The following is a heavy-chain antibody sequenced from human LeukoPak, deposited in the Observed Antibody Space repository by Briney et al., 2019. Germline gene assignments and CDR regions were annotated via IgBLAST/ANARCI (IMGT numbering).Heavy chain of an antibody. D-gene: IGHD3-10*02. V-gene: IGHV3-48*04. CDR3: AELGITMIGGV. CDR1: GFTFSSYG. Sequence: GGSLRLSCAASGFTFSSYGMTWVRQAPGKGLEWVSYISSSGSTIYYADSVKGRFTISRDNAKNSLYLQMNSLRAEDTAVYYCAELGITMIGGVWGKGTTVTISS. CDR2: ISSSGSTI. J-gene: IGHJ6*04.